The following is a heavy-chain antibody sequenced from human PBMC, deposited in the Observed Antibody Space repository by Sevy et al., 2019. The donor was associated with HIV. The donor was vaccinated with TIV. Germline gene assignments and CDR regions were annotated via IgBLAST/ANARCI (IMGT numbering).Heavy chain of an antibody. Sequence: GGSLRLSCAASGFTFSSYSMNWVRQAPGKGLEWVSSISSRSSYIYYADSVKGRFTISRDNAKNSLYLQMNSLIAEDTAVYYCARDTPEYSSSSLDYWGQGTLVTVSS. J-gene: IGHJ4*02. CDR1: GFTFSSYS. CDR2: ISSRSSYI. V-gene: IGHV3-21*01. CDR3: ARDTPEYSSSSLDY. D-gene: IGHD6-6*01.